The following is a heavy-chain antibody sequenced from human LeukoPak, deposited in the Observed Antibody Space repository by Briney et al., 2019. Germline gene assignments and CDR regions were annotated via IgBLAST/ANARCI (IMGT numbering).Heavy chain of an antibody. V-gene: IGHV3-74*01. Sequence: GGSPRLSCAASGFTLSSYWMHWVRQAPGKGLVWVSRINGDGSRTAYADFVKGRFTISRDNAKNTLYLQMNSLRAEDTAVYYCARDPDLSGYSSFDSWGQGTLVTVSS. CDR2: INGDGSRT. CDR1: GFTLSSYW. CDR3: ARDPDLSGYSSFDS. J-gene: IGHJ4*02. D-gene: IGHD3-22*01.